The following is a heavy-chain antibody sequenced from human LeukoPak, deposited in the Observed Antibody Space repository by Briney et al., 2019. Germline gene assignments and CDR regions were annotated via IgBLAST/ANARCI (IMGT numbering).Heavy chain of an antibody. V-gene: IGHV4-59*08. Sequence: SETLSLTCTVSGGSISSYYWSWIRQPPGKGLEWIGYIYYSGSTNYNPSLKSRVTISVDTSKNQFSLKLSSVTAADTAVYYCARHLVFNWGLVGATREGNFDYWGQGTLVTVSS. CDR3: ARHLVFNWGLVGATREGNFDY. J-gene: IGHJ4*02. D-gene: IGHD1-26*01. CDR2: IYYSGST. CDR1: GGSISSYY.